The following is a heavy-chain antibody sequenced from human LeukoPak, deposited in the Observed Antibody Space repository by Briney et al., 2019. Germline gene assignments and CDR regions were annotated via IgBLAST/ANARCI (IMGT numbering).Heavy chain of an antibody. D-gene: IGHD6-25*01. CDR2: IYYSGST. CDR1: GGSISSSSYY. Sequence: PSETLSLTCTVSGGSISSSSYYWGWIRQPPGKGLEWIGSIYYSGSTYYNPSLKSRVTISVDTSKNQFSLKLSSVTAADTAVYYCARVDSSGWRPFDYWGQGTLVTVSS. J-gene: IGHJ4*02. V-gene: IGHV4-39*01. CDR3: ARVDSSGWRPFDY.